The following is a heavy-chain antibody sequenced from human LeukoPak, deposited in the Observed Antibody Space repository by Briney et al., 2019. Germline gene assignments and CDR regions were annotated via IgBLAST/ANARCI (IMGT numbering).Heavy chain of an antibody. CDR2: INYSGST. CDR3: ARTTEDCSSTSCYQYWFDP. J-gene: IGHJ5*02. Sequence: PSETLSLTCSVSGGSISSYSWSWIRQPPGKGLEWIGYINYSGSTNYNPSLKSRVTISVDTSKNQFSLKLNSVTAADTAVYYCARTTEDCSSTSCYQYWFDPWGQGTLVTVSS. V-gene: IGHV4-59*01. CDR1: GGSISSYS. D-gene: IGHD2-2*01.